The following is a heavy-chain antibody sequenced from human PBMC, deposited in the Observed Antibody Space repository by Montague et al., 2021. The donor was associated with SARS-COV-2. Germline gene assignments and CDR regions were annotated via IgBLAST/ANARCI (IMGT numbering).Heavy chain of an antibody. D-gene: IGHD3-22*01. V-gene: IGHV4-39*01. Sequence: SETLSLTCTVSGGSISSSNYYWGWIRQPTGKGLEWIVSINYSGSTCYNPTLKSRVTIYVGTSKNQFSLKLGSVTAADAAVYYCASPTYYYNSSGSDAFDIWGQGTMVTVSS. CDR3: ASPTYYYNSSGSDAFDI. J-gene: IGHJ3*02. CDR1: GGSISSSNYY. CDR2: INYSGST.